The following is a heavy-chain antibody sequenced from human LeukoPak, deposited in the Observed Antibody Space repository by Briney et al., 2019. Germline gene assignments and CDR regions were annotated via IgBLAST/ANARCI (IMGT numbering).Heavy chain of an antibody. V-gene: IGHV3-7*01. CDR2: IKQDGSEK. CDR3: ARDRYYYDTDP. J-gene: IGHJ5*02. Sequence: GGSLRLSCAASGFTFSSYWMSWVRQAPGKGLEWVANIKQDGSEKYYVDSVKGQFTISRDNAKNSLYLQMNSLRAEDTAVYYCARDRYYYDTDPWGQGTLVTVSS. D-gene: IGHD3-22*01. CDR1: GFTFSSYW.